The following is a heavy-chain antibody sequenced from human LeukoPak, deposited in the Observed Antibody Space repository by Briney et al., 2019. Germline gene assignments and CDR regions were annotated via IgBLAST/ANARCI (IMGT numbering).Heavy chain of an antibody. CDR1: GGSISSYY. CDR2: IYYSGST. D-gene: IGHD3-10*01. Sequence: PSETLSLTCTVSGGSISSYYWSWIRQPPGKGLEWIGYIYYSGSTNYNPSLKSRVTISVDTSKNQFSLKLNSVTTADTAVYYCARYGSGTYYFDYWGQGTLVTVSS. CDR3: ARYGSGTYYFDY. V-gene: IGHV4-59*12. J-gene: IGHJ4*02.